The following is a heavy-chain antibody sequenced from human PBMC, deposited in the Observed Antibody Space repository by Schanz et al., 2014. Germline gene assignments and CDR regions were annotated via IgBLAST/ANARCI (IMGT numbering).Heavy chain of an antibody. J-gene: IGHJ4*02. V-gene: IGHV3-23*04. CDR2: ISGSGGST. D-gene: IGHD3-10*01. Sequence: VQLVESGGGLVKPGGSLRLSCAASGFTFRGYAMSWVRQAPGKGLEWVSAISGSGGSTYYADSVKGRFTISRDNSKNSLYLQMNSLRAEDTAVYYCARIGGSVFDYWAQGTLVTVSS. CDR1: GFTFRGYA. CDR3: ARIGGSVFDY.